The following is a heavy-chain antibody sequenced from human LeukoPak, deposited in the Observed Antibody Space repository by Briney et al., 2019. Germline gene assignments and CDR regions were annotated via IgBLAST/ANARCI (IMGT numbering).Heavy chain of an antibody. D-gene: IGHD2-8*02. J-gene: IGHJ4*02. CDR1: GFIFRDFS. Sequence: PGGSLRLSCSVSGFIFRDFSMSWVRQAPGKGLEWVAKMNEYGSEIFYVDSVKGRFTISRDNGKNSLFLQMNSLRAEDTAVYYCARLFGGVTTFDYWGQGALVTVSS. CDR2: MNEYGSEI. CDR3: ARLFGGVTTFDY. V-gene: IGHV3-7*01.